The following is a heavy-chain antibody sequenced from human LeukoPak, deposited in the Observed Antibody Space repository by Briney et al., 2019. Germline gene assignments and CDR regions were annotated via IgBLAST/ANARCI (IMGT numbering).Heavy chain of an antibody. CDR3: ATVRYCSSTSCP. J-gene: IGHJ5*02. V-gene: IGHV4-34*01. D-gene: IGHD2-2*01. Sequence: SETLSLTCSVSGVSISSYYWSWIRQPPGKGLEWIGEINHSGSTNYNPSLKSRVTISVDTSKNHFSLKLSSVTAADTAVYYCATVRYCSSTSCPWGQGTLVTVSS. CDR2: INHSGST. CDR1: GVSISSYY.